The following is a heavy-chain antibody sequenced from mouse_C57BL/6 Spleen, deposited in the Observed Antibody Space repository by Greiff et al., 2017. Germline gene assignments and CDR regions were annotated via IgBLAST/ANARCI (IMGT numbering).Heavy chain of an antibody. Sequence: EVKLMESEGGLVQPGSSMKLSCTASGFTFSDSYMAWVRQVPEKGLEWVANINYDGSNTYYLDSLKGRSTISRDKANNILYLQLSSLKSEDTATDYYASEGNCVFDYWGQGTTLTVSS. J-gene: IGHJ2*01. V-gene: IGHV5-16*01. CDR3: ASEGNCVFDY. CDR2: INYDGSNT. D-gene: IGHD4-1*01. CDR1: GFTFSDSY.